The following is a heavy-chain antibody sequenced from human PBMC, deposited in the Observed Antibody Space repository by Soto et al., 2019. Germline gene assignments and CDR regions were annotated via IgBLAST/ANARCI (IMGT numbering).Heavy chain of an antibody. V-gene: IGHV1-8*01. Sequence: XQATGXRLEWKGWMNPNSGNTGYAQKFQGRVTMTRNTSISTAYMELSSLRSEDTAVYYCARAGYCSSTSCYFFDPNWFDPWGQGTLVTVSS. J-gene: IGHJ5*02. CDR2: MNPNSGNT. CDR3: ARAGYCSSTSCYFFDPNWFDP. D-gene: IGHD2-2*01.